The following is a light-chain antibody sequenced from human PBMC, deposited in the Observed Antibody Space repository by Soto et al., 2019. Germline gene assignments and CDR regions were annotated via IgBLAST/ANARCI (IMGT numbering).Light chain of an antibody. CDR1: QSVSNY. CDR3: QQYNIRPPWT. J-gene: IGKJ1*01. CDR2: GAT. V-gene: IGKV3-15*01. Sequence: EIVMTQSPATLSVSPGERATLSCRASQSVSNYIAWYQQKPGQAPRLVVYGATSRATGIPARFSGSGSGTEFTLTISRLQSEDFAVYYCQQYNIRPPWTFGQGTKVDIK.